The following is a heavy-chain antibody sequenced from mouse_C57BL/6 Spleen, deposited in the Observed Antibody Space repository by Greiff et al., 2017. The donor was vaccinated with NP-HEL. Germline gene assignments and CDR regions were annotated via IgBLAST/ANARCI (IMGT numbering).Heavy chain of an antibody. CDR3: ARTGGDLLYGVAFAY. V-gene: IGHV1-55*01. D-gene: IGHD2-1*01. Sequence: QVQLQQPGAELVKPGASVKMSCKASGYTFTSYWITWVKQRPGQGLEWIGDIYPGSGSTNYNEKFKSKSTLTVDTSSSTAYMQLSSLTSEDSAVYYCARTGGDLLYGVAFAYWGQGTLVTVSA. J-gene: IGHJ3*01. CDR2: IYPGSGST. CDR1: GYTFTSYW.